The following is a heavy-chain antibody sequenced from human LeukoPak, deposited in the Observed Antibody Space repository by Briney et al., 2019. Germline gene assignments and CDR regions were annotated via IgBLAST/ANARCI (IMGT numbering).Heavy chain of an antibody. V-gene: IGHV3-23*01. Sequence: GGSLRLSCAASGFTFSSYAMSWVRQAPGKGLEWVSTISESGANTHYADSVKGRFTISRDNSKNTIYLQMNSLRVEDTAVYYCAKLSGWTGWFFDYWGQGTVVTVSS. CDR1: GFTFSSYA. J-gene: IGHJ4*02. CDR3: AKLSGWTGWFFDY. D-gene: IGHD6-19*01. CDR2: ISESGANT.